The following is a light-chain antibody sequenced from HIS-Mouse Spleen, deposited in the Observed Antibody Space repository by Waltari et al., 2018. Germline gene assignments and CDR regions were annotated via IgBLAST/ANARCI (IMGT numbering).Light chain of an antibody. CDR2: EGS. V-gene: IGLV2-23*01. J-gene: IGLJ3*02. CDR3: CSYAGSSTWV. CDR1: SSDVGSYNL. Sequence: QSALTQPASVSGSPGQSITISCTGTSSDVGSYNLVSWYQQHPGKAPKLMIYEGSKRPSGVSNRFSGSKPGNTAFLTISGLQAEDEADYYCCSYAGSSTWVFGGGTKLTVL.